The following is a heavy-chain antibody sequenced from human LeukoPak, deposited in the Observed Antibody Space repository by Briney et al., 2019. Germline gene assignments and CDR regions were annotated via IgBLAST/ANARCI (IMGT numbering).Heavy chain of an antibody. CDR3: ARGTTVTTDWYFDL. CDR1: GGSISSYY. D-gene: IGHD4-17*01. CDR2: IYTSGST. Sequence: SETLSLTCTVSGGSISSYYWSWIRQPAGKGLEWIGRIYTSGSTNYNPSLKSRVTMSVDTSKNQFSLKLSSVTAADTAVYYCARGTTVTTDWYFDLWGRGTLVTVSS. J-gene: IGHJ2*01. V-gene: IGHV4-4*07.